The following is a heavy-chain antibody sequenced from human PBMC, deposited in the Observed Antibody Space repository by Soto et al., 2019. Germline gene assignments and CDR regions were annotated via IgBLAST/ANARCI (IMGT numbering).Heavy chain of an antibody. Sequence: SETLSLTCTISGGSISSSNWWSWVRQPPGKELEWIGEIYHSGKTNYNPSLESRVAISVDTSNNQFSLNLTPVTAADTAVYYCARLDGYGYWGQGTLVTVSS. D-gene: IGHD3-16*01. CDR1: GGSISSSNW. V-gene: IGHV4-4*02. CDR3: ARLDGYGY. J-gene: IGHJ4*02. CDR2: IYHSGKT.